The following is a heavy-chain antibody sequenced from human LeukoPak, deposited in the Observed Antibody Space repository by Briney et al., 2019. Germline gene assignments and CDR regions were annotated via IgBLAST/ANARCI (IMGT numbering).Heavy chain of an antibody. D-gene: IGHD2-2*01. CDR2: ISAYNGNT. J-gene: IGHJ4*02. CDR3: ARELGYCSSASCPLYHY. V-gene: IGHV1-18*01. CDR1: GYTFTSYG. Sequence: ASVKVSCKASGYTFTSYGISWVRQAPGQGLEWMGWISAYNGNTNYAQKLQGRVTMTTDTSTSTAYMELRSLRSDDTAVYYCARELGYCSSASCPLYHYWGQGTLVTVSS.